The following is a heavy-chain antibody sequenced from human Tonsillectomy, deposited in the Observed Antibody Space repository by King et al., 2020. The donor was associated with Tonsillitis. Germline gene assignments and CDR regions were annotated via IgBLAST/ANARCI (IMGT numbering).Heavy chain of an antibody. D-gene: IGHD5-24*01. CDR1: GDSISTYY. J-gene: IGHJ4*02. CDR2: VQYSGGST. CDR3: AMATDSWSRYDH. Sequence: VQLQESGPRLVKPSETLSLTCTVSGDSISTYYWSWLRQPPGKGLEWIGFVQYSGGSTDYNPSLKSRVTRSLDTSKRQFSLRLTSVTAADTAIYYCAMATDSWSRYDHWGQGTLVTASS. V-gene: IGHV4-59*01.